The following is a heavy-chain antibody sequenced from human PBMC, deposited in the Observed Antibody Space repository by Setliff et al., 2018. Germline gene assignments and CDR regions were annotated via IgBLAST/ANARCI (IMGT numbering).Heavy chain of an antibody. V-gene: IGHV3-30-3*02. CDR2: ISNDGSNK. Sequence: SCAASGYTFSSYDMHWVRQAPGQGLEWVAVISNDGSNKYYAATVKGRVTISRDNSQNTVYLDMKTPGAEDTAVYYCAKKGPYCSGGTCNYYFDNWGQGTLVTVSS. CDR3: AKKGPYCSGGTCNYYFDN. CDR1: GYTFSSYD. J-gene: IGHJ4*02. D-gene: IGHD2-15*01.